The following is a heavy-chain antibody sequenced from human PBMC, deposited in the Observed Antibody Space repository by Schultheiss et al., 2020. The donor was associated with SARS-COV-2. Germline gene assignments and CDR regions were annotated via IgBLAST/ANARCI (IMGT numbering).Heavy chain of an antibody. D-gene: IGHD3-22*01. V-gene: IGHV4-59*12. CDR3: VRDDGGYFRTSWFDP. Sequence: SQTLSLTCTVSGGSISSYYWGWIRQPPGKGLEWIGSIYYSGTTNYNPSLKSRVTMSADTSKNQFSLKLSSVTAADTAVYYCVRDDGGYFRTSWFDPWGQGTRVTVSS. J-gene: IGHJ5*02. CDR2: IYYSGTT. CDR1: GGSISSYY.